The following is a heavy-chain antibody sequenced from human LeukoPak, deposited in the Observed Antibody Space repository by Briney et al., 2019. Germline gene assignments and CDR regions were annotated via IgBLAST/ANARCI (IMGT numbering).Heavy chain of an antibody. Sequence: GGSLRLSCEGSGFTFSNYPMNWVRQAPGKGLEWVSLISVSGDSTYYADSVKGRFTISRGNAKNSLYLQMNSLRAEDTAVYYCAELGITMIGGVWGKGTTVTISS. CDR2: ISVSGDST. CDR3: AELGITMIGGV. CDR1: GFTFSNYP. V-gene: IGHV3-23*01. D-gene: IGHD3-10*02. J-gene: IGHJ6*04.